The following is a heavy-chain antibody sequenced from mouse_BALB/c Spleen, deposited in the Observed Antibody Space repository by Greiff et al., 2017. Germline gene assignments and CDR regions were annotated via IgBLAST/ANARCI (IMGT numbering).Heavy chain of an antibody. CDR1: GFSLTSYG. D-gene: IGHD2-4*01. CDR2: IWGDGST. V-gene: IGHV2-3*01. Sequence: VKLVESGPGLVAPSQSLSITCTVSGFSLTSYGVSWVRQPPGKGLEWLGVIWGDGSTNYHSALISRLSISKDNSKSQVFLKLNSLQTDDTATYYCAKKGPYDYDEGFAYWGQGTLVTVSA. J-gene: IGHJ3*01. CDR3: AKKGPYDYDEGFAY.